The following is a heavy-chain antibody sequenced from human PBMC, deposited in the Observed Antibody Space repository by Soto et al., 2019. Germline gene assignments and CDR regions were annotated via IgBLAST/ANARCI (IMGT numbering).Heavy chain of an antibody. Sequence: PSETLSLTCSVSGRSLSSNYWSWIRQSPDRGLEWLGYVFYGGTDYNPSLEGRITMSVETSKSQFSLRLSSVSAADTAVYYCASYRRAFYFEHWGQGILVTVSS. CDR3: ASYRRAFYFEH. V-gene: IGHV4-59*01. CDR2: VFYGGT. D-gene: IGHD4-4*01. J-gene: IGHJ4*02. CDR1: GRSLSSNY.